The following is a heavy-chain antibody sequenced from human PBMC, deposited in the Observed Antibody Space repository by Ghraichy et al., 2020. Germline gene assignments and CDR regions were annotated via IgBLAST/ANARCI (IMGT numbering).Heavy chain of an antibody. D-gene: IGHD6-19*01. CDR1: GFTFDDYT. Sequence: GGSLRLSCAASGFTFDDYTMHWVRQAPGKGLEWVSLISWDGGSTYYADSVKGRFTISRDNSKNSLYLQMNSLRTEDTALYYCAKASIAVAGTWGSGFDYWGQGTLVTVSS. J-gene: IGHJ4*02. CDR3: AKASIAVAGTWGSGFDY. V-gene: IGHV3-43*01. CDR2: ISWDGGST.